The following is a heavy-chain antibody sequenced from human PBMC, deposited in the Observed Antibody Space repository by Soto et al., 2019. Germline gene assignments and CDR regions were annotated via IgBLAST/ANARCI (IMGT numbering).Heavy chain of an antibody. CDR2: ISKDGSVQ. J-gene: IGHJ1*01. V-gene: IGHV3-30-3*01. D-gene: IGHD3-3*01. CDR1: GFMFNRYA. Sequence: QVQLVESGGRVVQPGRSLRLSCAASGFMFNRYAIHWVRQTPGKGLEWGAVISKDGSVQYYADSVRGRFIISRDKSKDTVYLEMNSLRAEDTAVFYCARSRSGAVPDSFGFWGQGTLVTVSS. CDR3: ARSRSGAVPDSFGF.